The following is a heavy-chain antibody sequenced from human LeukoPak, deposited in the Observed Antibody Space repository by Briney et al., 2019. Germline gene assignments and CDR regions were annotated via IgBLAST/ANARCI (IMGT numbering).Heavy chain of an antibody. Sequence: SETLSLTCTVSGGSISSGSYYWSWIRQPAGKGLEWIGRIYTSGSTNYNPSLKSRVTISVDTSKNQFSLKLSSVTAADTAVYYCAGDTENFDCWGQGTLVTVSS. CDR2: IYTSGST. CDR1: GGSISSGSYY. V-gene: IGHV4-61*02. CDR3: AGDTENFDC. J-gene: IGHJ4*02. D-gene: IGHD4-11*01.